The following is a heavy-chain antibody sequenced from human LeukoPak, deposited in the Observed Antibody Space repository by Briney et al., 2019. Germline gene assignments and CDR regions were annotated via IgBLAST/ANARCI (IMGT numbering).Heavy chain of an antibody. CDR2: IHRSGST. CDR3: AGTSSGYYSTDY. Sequence: KPSETLSLTCTVSGYSSSIDYYWGWIRQSAGKGLEWIGSIHRSGSTYYNPSLKSRITISGDTSKSQFSLRLTSVTAADTAVYYCAGTSSGYYSTDYWGQGTLVTVSS. V-gene: IGHV4-38-2*02. J-gene: IGHJ4*02. D-gene: IGHD5-12*01. CDR1: GYSSSIDYY.